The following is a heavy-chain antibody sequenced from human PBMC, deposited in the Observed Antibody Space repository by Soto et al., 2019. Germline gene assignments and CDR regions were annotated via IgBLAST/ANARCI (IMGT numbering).Heavy chain of an antibody. D-gene: IGHD4-17*01. CDR1: GFTFSSYA. V-gene: IGHV3-33*01. Sequence: PGGSLRLSCAASGFTFSSYAMHWVRQAPGKGLEWVAVIWYDGSNKYYADSVKGRFTISRDNAKNTLYLQMNSLTAEDTAVYYCARGDGEFAFDYWGQGTLVTVSS. CDR3: ARGDGEFAFDY. J-gene: IGHJ4*02. CDR2: IWYDGSNK.